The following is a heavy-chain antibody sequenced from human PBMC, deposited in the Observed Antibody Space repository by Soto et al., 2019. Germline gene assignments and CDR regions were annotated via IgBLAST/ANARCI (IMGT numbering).Heavy chain of an antibody. CDR2: ISAAGGAS. CDR3: AKDLKINPRPFDY. V-gene: IGHV3-23*01. Sequence: PGGSLRLSCAASRFTFRDYAMTWVRQAPGKGLEWVSAISAAGGASYYADAVKGRFIISRDNSKNTLYLQMNRVSVEDTAVYYCAKDLKINPRPFDYWGPGTMLTVYS. CDR1: RFTFRDYA. J-gene: IGHJ4*02.